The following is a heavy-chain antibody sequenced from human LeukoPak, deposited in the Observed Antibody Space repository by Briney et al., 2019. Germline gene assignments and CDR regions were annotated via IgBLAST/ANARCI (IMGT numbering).Heavy chain of an antibody. CDR3: ARDRDYDYVWGSYRFLDY. Sequence: SVKVSCKASGGSFSSYAISWVRHAPGQGLEWMGGIIPIFGTANYAQKFQGRVTITADESTSTAYMELSSLRSEDTAVYYCARDRDYDYVWGSYRFLDYWGQGTLVTVSS. J-gene: IGHJ4*02. D-gene: IGHD3-16*02. CDR2: IIPIFGTA. V-gene: IGHV1-69*13. CDR1: GGSFSSYA.